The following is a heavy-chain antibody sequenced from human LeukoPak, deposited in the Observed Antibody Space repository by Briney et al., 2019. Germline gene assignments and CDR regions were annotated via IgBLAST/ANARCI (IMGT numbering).Heavy chain of an antibody. J-gene: IGHJ4*02. CDR1: GFTFSSYA. Sequence: PGGSLRLSCAASGFTFSSYAMSWVRQAPGKGLEWVSGISGSGDNTYYADSVKGRFTISRDNSKNTLYLQMNSLRAEDTAVYYCAKDTGVFYDSSGYYGYFDYWGQGTLVTVSS. CDR2: ISGSGDNT. CDR3: AKDTGVFYDSSGYYGYFDY. D-gene: IGHD3-22*01. V-gene: IGHV3-23*01.